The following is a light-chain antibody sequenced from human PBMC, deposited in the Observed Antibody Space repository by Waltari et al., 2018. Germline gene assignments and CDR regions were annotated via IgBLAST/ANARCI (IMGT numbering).Light chain of an antibody. CDR2: AVS. Sequence: QSALTQPAYVSGSPGQPITISCTGTSSDVGNYKRVSWYQQHPGKAPKLMIYAVSKRPSGVSDRFSGSKSGDMASLTISGLQPEDEAEYFCSSYAGSSKGVFGGGTKVTVL. J-gene: IGLJ2*01. CDR3: SSYAGSSKGV. CDR1: SSDVGNYKR. V-gene: IGLV2-23*02.